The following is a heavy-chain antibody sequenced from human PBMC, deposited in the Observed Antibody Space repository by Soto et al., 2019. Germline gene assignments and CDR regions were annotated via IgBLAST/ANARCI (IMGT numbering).Heavy chain of an antibody. CDR1: GGSISSYY. Sequence: QVQLQESGPGLVKPSETLSLTCTVSGGSISSYYWSWIRQPPGKGLEWIGYIYYSGSTNYNPSLTSRVTISVDTSKNQFSLKLSSVTAADTAVYYCARDRNCSGGSCYSGWFDPWGQGTLVTVSS. V-gene: IGHV4-59*01. CDR3: ARDRNCSGGSCYSGWFDP. CDR2: IYYSGST. D-gene: IGHD2-15*01. J-gene: IGHJ5*02.